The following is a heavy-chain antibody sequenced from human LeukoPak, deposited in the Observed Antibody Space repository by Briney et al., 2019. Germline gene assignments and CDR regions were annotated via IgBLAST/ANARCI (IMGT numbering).Heavy chain of an antibody. V-gene: IGHV4-30-4*08. CDR2: IYYSGST. J-gene: IGHJ4*02. D-gene: IGHD3-22*01. Sequence: SETLSLTCTVSGGSISSGDYYWSWIRQPPGKGLEWIGYIYYSGSTYYNPSLKSRVTITVDTSKNQFSLKLSSVTAADAAVYYCAMDPYYYDSSGYYVDYWGQGTLVPVSA. CDR3: AMDPYYYDSSGYYVDY. CDR1: GGSISSGDYY.